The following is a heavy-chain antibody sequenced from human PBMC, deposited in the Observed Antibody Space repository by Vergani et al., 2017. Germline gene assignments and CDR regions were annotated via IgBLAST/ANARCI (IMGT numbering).Heavy chain of an antibody. CDR2: ISYDGSNK. Sequence: QVQLVESGGGVVQPGGSLRLSCAASGFTFSSYGMHWVRQAPGKGLEWVAVISYDGSNKYYADSVKGRFTISRDNTKNTLYLQMNSLRAEDTAVYYCAKDVSVADPTYYYGMDVWGQGTTVTVSS. V-gene: IGHV3-30*19. J-gene: IGHJ6*02. D-gene: IGHD6-19*01. CDR1: GFTFSSYG. CDR3: AKDVSVADPTYYYGMDV.